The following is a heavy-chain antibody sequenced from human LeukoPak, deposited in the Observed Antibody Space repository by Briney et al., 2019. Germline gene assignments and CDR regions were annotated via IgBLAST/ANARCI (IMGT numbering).Heavy chain of an antibody. V-gene: IGHV3-30*04. CDR1: EFTFSSYA. CDR2: ISYDGSNK. CDR3: ARDGYKRTYAFDI. Sequence: PGGSLRLSCAASEFTFSSYAMHWVRQAPGKGLEWVAVISYDGSNKYYADSVKGRFTISRDNSKNTLYLQMNSLRAEDTAVYYCARDGYKRTYAFDIWGQGTMVTVSS. D-gene: IGHD5-24*01. J-gene: IGHJ3*02.